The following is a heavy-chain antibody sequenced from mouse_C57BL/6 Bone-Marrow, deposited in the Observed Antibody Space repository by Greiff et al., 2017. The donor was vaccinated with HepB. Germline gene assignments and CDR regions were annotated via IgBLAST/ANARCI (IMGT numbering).Heavy chain of an antibody. V-gene: IGHV1-82*01. J-gene: IGHJ1*03. D-gene: IGHD1-1*01. CDR3: ARRGDYYGSSSYWYFDV. CDR2: IYPGDGDT. Sequence: VQLQQSGPELVKPGASVKISCKASGYAFSSSWMNWVKQRPGKGLEWIGRIYPGDGDTNYNGKFKGKATLTADKSSSTAYMQLSSLTSEDSAVYFCARRGDYYGSSSYWYFDVWGTGTTVTVSS. CDR1: GYAFSSSW.